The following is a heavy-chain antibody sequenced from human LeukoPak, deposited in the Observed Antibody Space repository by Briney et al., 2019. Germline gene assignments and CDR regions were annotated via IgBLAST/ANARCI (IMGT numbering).Heavy chain of an antibody. CDR2: ISGSGRST. D-gene: IGHD3-10*01. CDR3: AKSPRGVPHDS. CDR1: GFTFGSFA. J-gene: IGHJ4*02. V-gene: IGHV3-23*01. Sequence: GGSLRLSCAASGFTFGSFAMSWVRQAPGEGLEWVSAISGSGRSTYYADSVKGRFTISRDNSDNTLYLQVNSLRAEDTGVYYCAKSPRGVPHDSWGRGALVTVSS.